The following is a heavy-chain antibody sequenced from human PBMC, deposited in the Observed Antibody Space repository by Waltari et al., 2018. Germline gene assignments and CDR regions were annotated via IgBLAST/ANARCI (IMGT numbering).Heavy chain of an antibody. D-gene: IGHD3-10*01. V-gene: IGHV4-39*07. CDR3: ARGGAGFDY. Sequence: QLQLQESGPGLVKPSETLSLTCTVSGGSISSSSYYWGWIRQPPGKGLEWIGSIYYRGSTSYHPSLKSRVTISVDTSKNQFSLKRGSVTAADTAVYYCARGGAGFDYWGQGTLVTVSS. CDR2: IYYRGST. CDR1: GGSISSSSYY. J-gene: IGHJ4*02.